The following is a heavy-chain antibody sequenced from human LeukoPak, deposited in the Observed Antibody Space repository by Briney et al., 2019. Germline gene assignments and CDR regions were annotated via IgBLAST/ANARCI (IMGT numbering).Heavy chain of an antibody. CDR1: DGSISSGNYY. CDR2: IYNNGST. J-gene: IGHJ4*02. CDR3: ARVKRYDYYGSGSYYMTGGPANH. V-gene: IGHV4-61*02. Sequence: PSQTLSLTCTVSDGSISSGNYYWSWIRQPAGKGLEWVGRIYNNGSTYYNPSLKSRVTISVDTSKNQFSLKLSSVTAADTAVYYCARVKRYDYYGSGSYYMTGGPANHWGQGTLVTVSS. D-gene: IGHD3-10*01.